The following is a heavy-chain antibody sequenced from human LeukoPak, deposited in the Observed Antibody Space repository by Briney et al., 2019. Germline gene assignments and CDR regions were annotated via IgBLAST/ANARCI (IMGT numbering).Heavy chain of an antibody. D-gene: IGHD3-3*01. J-gene: IGHJ4*02. Sequence: GGSLRLSCAASGFTFSSYSMNRVRQAPGKGVEWVSYISSSSSTIYYADSVKGRVTISRDNAKNSLYLQMNSLRAEDTAVYYCAREIDDFWSGYRGVGYWGQGTLVTVSS. V-gene: IGHV3-48*04. CDR2: ISSSSSTI. CDR3: AREIDDFWSGYRGVGY. CDR1: GFTFSSYS.